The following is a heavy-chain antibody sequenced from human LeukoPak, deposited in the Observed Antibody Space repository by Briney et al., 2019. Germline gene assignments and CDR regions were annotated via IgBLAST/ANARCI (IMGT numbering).Heavy chain of an antibody. CDR2: ISYDGSNK. CDR3: ARDSCSTTSCYNGGWFDP. CDR1: GFTFSCYA. Sequence: GGSLRLSCAASGFTFSCYALHWVRQAPGKGLDWVAVISYDGSNKYYADSVKGRFTISRDSSKNTLYLQLDSLRAEDTAVYFCARDSCSTTSCYNGGWFDPWGQGTLVTVSS. V-gene: IGHV3-30*01. J-gene: IGHJ5*02. D-gene: IGHD2-2*01.